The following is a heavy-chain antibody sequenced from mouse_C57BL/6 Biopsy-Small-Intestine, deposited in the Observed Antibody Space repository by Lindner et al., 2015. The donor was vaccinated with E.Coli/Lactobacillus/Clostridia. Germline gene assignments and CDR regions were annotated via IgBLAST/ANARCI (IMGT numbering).Heavy chain of an antibody. D-gene: IGHD1-1*01. CDR1: GYAFSSYW. CDR2: IYPGDGDT. V-gene: IGHV1-80*01. CDR3: ARPLYYYGSTYWYFDV. Sequence: VQLQESGAELVKPGASVKISCKASGYAFSSYWMNWVKQRPGKGLEWIGQIYPGDGDTNYNRKFKGKATLTADKSSSTAYMQLSSLTSEDSAVYFCARPLYYYGSTYWYFDVWGTGTTVTVPS. J-gene: IGHJ1*03.